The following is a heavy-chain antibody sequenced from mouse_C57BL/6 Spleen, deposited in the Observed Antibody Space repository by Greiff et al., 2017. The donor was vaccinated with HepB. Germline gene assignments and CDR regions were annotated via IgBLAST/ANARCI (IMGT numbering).Heavy chain of an antibody. D-gene: IGHD1-1*01. Sequence: ESGPGLVKPSQSLSLTCSVTGYSITSGYYWNWIRQFPGNKLEWMGYISYDGSNNYNPSLKNRISITRDTSKNQFFLKLNSVTTEDTATYYCARGDYYGSSYSVYFDVWGTGTTVTVSS. V-gene: IGHV3-6*01. CDR1: GYSITSGYY. J-gene: IGHJ1*03. CDR2: ISYDGSN. CDR3: ARGDYYGSSYSVYFDV.